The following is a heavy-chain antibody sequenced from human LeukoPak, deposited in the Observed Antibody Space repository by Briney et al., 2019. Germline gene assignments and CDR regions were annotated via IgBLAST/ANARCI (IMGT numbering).Heavy chain of an antibody. J-gene: IGHJ5*02. D-gene: IGHD3-10*01. V-gene: IGHV1-69*04. CDR3: ARDHQVGHYYGSGTGGSWFDP. Sequence: SVKVSCKASGGTFSSYTISWVRQAPGQGLEWMGRIIPILGIANYAQKFQGRVTLTADKSTSTAYMELSSLRSEDTAVYYCARDHQVGHYYGSGTGGSWFDPWGQGTLVTVSS. CDR2: IIPILGIA. CDR1: GGTFSSYT.